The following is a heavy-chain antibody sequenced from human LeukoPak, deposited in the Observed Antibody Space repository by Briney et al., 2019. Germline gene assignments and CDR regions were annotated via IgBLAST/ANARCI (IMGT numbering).Heavy chain of an antibody. D-gene: IGHD3-22*01. V-gene: IGHV3-15*07. Sequence: PGGSLRLSCATSGFTFSNAWMNWVRQAPGKGLEWVGRIRSNSDGGTIDYAAPVKGRFTLSRDDSKTTLYLQKNSLQTEDTAGYYCATDFYDSTWGQGTLVTVSS. CDR1: GFTFSNAW. J-gene: IGHJ5*02. CDR2: IRSNSDGGTI. CDR3: ATDFYDST.